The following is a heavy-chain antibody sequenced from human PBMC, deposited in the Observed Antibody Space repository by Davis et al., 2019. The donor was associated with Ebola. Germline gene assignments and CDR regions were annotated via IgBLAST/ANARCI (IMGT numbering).Heavy chain of an antibody. J-gene: IGHJ4*02. CDR1: GYTFTSYY. D-gene: IGHD3-22*01. CDR2: ISAYNGNT. V-gene: IGHV1-18*04. Sequence: ASVKVSCKASGYTFTSYYMHWVRQAPGQGLEWMGWISAYNGNTNYAQKLQGRVTMTTDTSTSTAYMELRSLRSDDTAVYYCARARHDYYDSSGYYYYWGQGTLVTVSS. CDR3: ARARHDYYDSSGYYYY.